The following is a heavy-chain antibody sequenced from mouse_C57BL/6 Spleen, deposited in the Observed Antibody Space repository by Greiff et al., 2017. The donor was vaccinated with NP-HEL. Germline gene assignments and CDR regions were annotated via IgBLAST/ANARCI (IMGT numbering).Heavy chain of an antibody. CDR3: TRRIYYDYVDWYFDV. Sequence: QVQLKQSGAELVRPGASVTLSCKASGYTFTDYEMHWVKQTPVHGLEWIGAIDPETGGTAYNQKFKGKAILTADKSSSTAYMELRSLTSEDSAVYYCTRRIYYDYVDWYFDVWGTGTTVTVSS. V-gene: IGHV1-15*01. CDR1: GYTFTDYE. CDR2: IDPETGGT. D-gene: IGHD2-4*01. J-gene: IGHJ1*03.